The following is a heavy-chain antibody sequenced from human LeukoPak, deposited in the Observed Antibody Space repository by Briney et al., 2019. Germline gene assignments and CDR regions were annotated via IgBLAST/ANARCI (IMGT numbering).Heavy chain of an antibody. D-gene: IGHD2-8*01. Sequence: SETLSLTCTASGDFLTKHTYDWGWIRQSPGKGLEWIGEINHSGSANYNPSLKSRVTISVDTSRNQFSLKMTSVTAADTAVYYCARGGYCTNGVCYRPMYFYYYMDVWGKGTTVTVSS. V-gene: IGHV4-39*07. CDR2: INHSGSA. CDR1: GDFLTKHTYD. CDR3: ARGGYCTNGVCYRPMYFYYYMDV. J-gene: IGHJ6*03.